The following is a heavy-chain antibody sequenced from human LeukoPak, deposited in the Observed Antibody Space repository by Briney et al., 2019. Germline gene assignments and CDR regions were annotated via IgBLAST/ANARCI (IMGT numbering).Heavy chain of an antibody. V-gene: IGHV3-21*01. CDR3: ARATHGSKGYHYYMDV. CDR2: ISTSSNYI. CDR1: GFTFSSYY. Sequence: PGGSLRLSCAASGFTFSSYYMNWVRQAPGKGLERVSSISTSSNYIYYADAVKGRFTISRDNAKNSLYLQMNSLRAEDTAVYYCARATHGSKGYHYYMDVWGKGTTVPVSS. D-gene: IGHD1-26*01. J-gene: IGHJ6*03.